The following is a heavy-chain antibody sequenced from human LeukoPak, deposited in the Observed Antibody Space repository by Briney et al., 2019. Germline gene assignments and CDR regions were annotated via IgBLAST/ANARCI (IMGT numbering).Heavy chain of an antibody. CDR1: GGSISSGSYY. V-gene: IGHV4-61*02. D-gene: IGHD3-10*01. J-gene: IGHJ4*02. Sequence: PSETLSLTCTVSGGSISSGSYYWSWIRQPAGKGLEWIGRIYTSGSTNYNPSLKSRVTISVDTSKNQFSLKLSSVTAAVTAVYYCAGNYYGSGSYYSEDRYWGQGTLVTVSS. CDR3: AGNYYGSGSYYSEDRY. CDR2: IYTSGST.